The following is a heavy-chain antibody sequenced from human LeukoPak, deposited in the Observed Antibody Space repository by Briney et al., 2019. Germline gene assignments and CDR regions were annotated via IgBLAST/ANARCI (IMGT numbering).Heavy chain of an antibody. J-gene: IGHJ4*02. CDR1: GGSLSTHH. CDR3: ARGPRGIAARPLDY. Sequence: PSETLSLTCVVSGGSLSTHHWSWIRQSPGRGLEWIGYISDSGSTNYNPSLKSRVTISVDTSKNQFSLMLSSVTAADTAVYYCARGPRGIAARPLDYWGQGTLVTVSS. V-gene: IGHV4-59*11. D-gene: IGHD6-6*01. CDR2: ISDSGST.